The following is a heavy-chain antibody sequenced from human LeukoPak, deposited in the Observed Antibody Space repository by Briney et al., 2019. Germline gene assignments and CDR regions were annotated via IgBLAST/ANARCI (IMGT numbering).Heavy chain of an antibody. CDR2: IYRGSST. CDR3: ARVPYGDYHYYYMDA. V-gene: IGHV3-53*01. CDR1: GFTVSGSY. Sequence: GSLRLSCTASGFTVSGSYMNWVRQAPGKGLEWVSIIYRGSSTYHADSVKGRFSIFRDNSKNTVYLQMNSLRADDTAVYFCARVPYGDYHYYYMDAWGKGTTVTVSS. J-gene: IGHJ6*03. D-gene: IGHD4/OR15-4a*01.